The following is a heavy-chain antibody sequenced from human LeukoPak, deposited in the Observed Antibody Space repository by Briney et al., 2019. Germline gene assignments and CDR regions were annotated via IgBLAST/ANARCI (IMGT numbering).Heavy chain of an antibody. CDR1: GVSISDTTYY. D-gene: IGHD4-17*01. CDR2: VYHSETT. V-gene: IGHV4-39*01. CDR3: ARRRRGDNPFDY. J-gene: IGHJ4*02. Sequence: PSETLSLTCAVSGVSISDTTYYWAWIRQPPGXGXXXXGSVYHSETTYYNPSLKSRLTISMDTSKNQFSLKLSSVTAADTAVYYCARRRRGDNPFDYWGQGTLVTVSS.